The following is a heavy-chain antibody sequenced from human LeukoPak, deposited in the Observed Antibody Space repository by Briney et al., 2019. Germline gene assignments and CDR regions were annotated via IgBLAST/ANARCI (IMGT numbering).Heavy chain of an antibody. CDR1: GGPISSYY. V-gene: IGHV4-4*07. D-gene: IGHD6-13*01. Sequence: TTSETLSLTCTVSGGPISSYYWSWIRRPAGKGLEWIGRIYTSGSTNYNPSLKSRVTMSVDTSKNQFSLKLSSVAAADTAVYYCARVHFERIAAAGAAPFDIWGQGTMVTVSS. CDR2: IYTSGST. J-gene: IGHJ3*02. CDR3: ARVHFERIAAAGAAPFDI.